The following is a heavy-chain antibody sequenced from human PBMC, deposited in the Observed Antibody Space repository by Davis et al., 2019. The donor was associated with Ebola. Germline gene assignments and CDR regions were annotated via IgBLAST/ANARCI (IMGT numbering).Heavy chain of an antibody. V-gene: IGHV4-59*08. CDR2: IYYSGST. D-gene: IGHD3-10*01. CDR1: GGSISSYY. Sequence: PGGSLRLSCTVSGGSISSYYWSWIRQPPGKGLEWIGYIYYSGSTNYNPSLKSRVTISVDTSKSQFSLKLRSVTAADTAVYHCARHAYYGSGRSIDYWGQGTLVTVSS. J-gene: IGHJ4*02. CDR3: ARHAYYGSGRSIDY.